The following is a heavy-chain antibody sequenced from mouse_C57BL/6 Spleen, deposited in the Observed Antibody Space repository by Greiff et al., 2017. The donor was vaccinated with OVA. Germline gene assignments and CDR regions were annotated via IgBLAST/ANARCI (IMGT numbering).Heavy chain of an antibody. Sequence: VMLVESGPGLVQPSQSLSITCTVSGFSLTRYGVHWVRQSPGKGLEWLGVIWRGGSTDYNAAFMSRLSITKDNSKSQVFFKMNSLQAEDTARYYCAKNDGYYYFDYWGQGTTLTVSS. V-gene: IGHV2-5*01. CDR3: AKNDGYYYFDY. J-gene: IGHJ2*01. D-gene: IGHD2-3*01. CDR2: IWRGGST. CDR1: GFSLTRYG.